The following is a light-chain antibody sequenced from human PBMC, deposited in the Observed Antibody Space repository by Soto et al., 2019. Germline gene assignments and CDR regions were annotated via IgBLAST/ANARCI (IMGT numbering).Light chain of an antibody. J-gene: IGKJ4*01. Sequence: EIVLTQSPGTLSLSPGGRATLSFRASQSVSGSYLAWYQQKPGQAPRLLIYGASSRATGIPDRFSGSGSGTDFTLTISRLEPEDFGVYYCQQYGNSPFNFGGGTKVDIK. CDR1: QSVSGSY. CDR3: QQYGNSPFN. CDR2: GAS. V-gene: IGKV3-20*01.